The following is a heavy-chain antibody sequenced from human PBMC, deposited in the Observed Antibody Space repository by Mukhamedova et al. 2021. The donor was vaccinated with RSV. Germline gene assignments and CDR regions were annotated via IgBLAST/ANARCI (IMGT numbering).Heavy chain of an antibody. J-gene: IGHJ6*02. CDR3: ARDCSSTSCLVGMDV. CDR2: IKQDGSEK. V-gene: IGHV3-7*03. D-gene: IGHD2-2*01. Sequence: WVANIKQDGSEKYYVDSVKGRFTISRDNAKNSLYLQMNSLRAEDTAVYYCARDCSSTSCLVGMDVWGQGTTVNVSS.